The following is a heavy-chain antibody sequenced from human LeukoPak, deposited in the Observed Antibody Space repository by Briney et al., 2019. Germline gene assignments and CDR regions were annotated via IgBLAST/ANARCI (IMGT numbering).Heavy chain of an antibody. CDR1: GGSFSGYY. J-gene: IGHJ6*02. Sequence: SETLSLTCAVYGGSFSGYYWSWIRQPTGKGLEWIGEINHSGSTNYNPSLKSRVTISVDTSKNQFSLKLSSVTAADTAVYYCARGVIGYCSGGSCYHPQYYYYYYGMDVWGQGTTVTVSS. V-gene: IGHV4-34*01. CDR3: ARGVIGYCSGGSCYHPQYYYYYYGMDV. D-gene: IGHD2-15*01. CDR2: INHSGST.